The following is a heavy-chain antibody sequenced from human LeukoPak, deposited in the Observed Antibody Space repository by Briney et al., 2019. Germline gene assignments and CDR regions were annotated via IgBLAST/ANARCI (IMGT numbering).Heavy chain of an antibody. D-gene: IGHD6-13*01. CDR2: ISGSGGST. J-gene: IGHJ4*02. CDR1: GFTFSSYG. CDR3: AKVRIAAAGPARFWDY. Sequence: PGGSLRLSCAASGFTFSSYGMSWVRQAPGKGLEWVSAISGSGGSTYYADSVKGRFTISRDNSKNSLYLQMNSLRAEDTAVYYCAKVRIAAAGPARFWDYWGQGTLVTVSS. V-gene: IGHV3-23*01.